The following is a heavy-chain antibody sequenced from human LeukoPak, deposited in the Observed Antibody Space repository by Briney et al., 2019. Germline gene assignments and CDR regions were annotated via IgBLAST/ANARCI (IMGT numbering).Heavy chain of an antibody. V-gene: IGHV3-30*04. Sequence: GGSLRLSCAASGFTFSSYAMHWVRQAPGKGLEWVAVISYDGSNKYYADSVKGRFTISRDNSKNTLYLQMNSLRAEDTAVYYCARGPYYDFWSTPRADAFDIWGQGTMVTVSS. CDR3: ARGPYYDFWSTPRADAFDI. D-gene: IGHD3-3*01. CDR2: ISYDGSNK. J-gene: IGHJ3*02. CDR1: GFTFSSYA.